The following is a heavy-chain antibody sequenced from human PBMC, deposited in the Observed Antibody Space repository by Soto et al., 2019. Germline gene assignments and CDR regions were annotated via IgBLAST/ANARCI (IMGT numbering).Heavy chain of an antibody. CDR1: GDSIYSSSYY. CDR2: IHYTGNT. CDR3: VPKTYGQGSYYGH. J-gene: IGHJ4*02. V-gene: IGHV4-39*01. Sequence: SETLSLTCTVSGDSIYSSSYYWGWIRQPPGKGLEWIGSIHYTGNTYYNPSLRSRVTISVDTSNNQFSLKVNSVTAADTAVYYCVPKTYGQGSYYGHWGQGTLGTVSS. D-gene: IGHD3-10*01.